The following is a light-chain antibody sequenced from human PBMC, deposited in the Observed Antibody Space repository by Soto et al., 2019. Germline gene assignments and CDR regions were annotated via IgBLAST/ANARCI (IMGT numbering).Light chain of an antibody. J-gene: IGKJ1*01. CDR3: QQYVSSPPT. Sequence: EIVLTQSPGTLSLSPGERATLSCRASQSVSSSYLAWYQQKPGQAPRLLIYGAYSRATGIPDRFSGSGSGTDFTLTISRLEPEDCAVYYCQQYVSSPPTFGQGTKVEIK. CDR1: QSVSSSY. CDR2: GAY. V-gene: IGKV3-20*01.